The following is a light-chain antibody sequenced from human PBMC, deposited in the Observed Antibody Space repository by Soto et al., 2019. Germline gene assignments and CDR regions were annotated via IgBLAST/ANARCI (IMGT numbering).Light chain of an antibody. CDR3: QQYGRSPFT. V-gene: IGKV3-20*01. Sequence: EIVLTQSPGTLSLSPGERATLSCRASQSVSSNNLAWYQQRPGQATRVVIYGASTRATGIPERFSGIGSGTDCTLTISRLEPEDFAVYYCQQYGRSPFTFGPRTKVDIK. J-gene: IGKJ3*01. CDR2: GAS. CDR1: QSVSSNN.